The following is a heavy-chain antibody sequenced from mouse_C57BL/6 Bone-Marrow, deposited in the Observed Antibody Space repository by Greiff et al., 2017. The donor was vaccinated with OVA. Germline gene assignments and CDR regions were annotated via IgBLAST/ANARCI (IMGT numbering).Heavy chain of an antibody. CDR2: IYPGGGYT. CDR1: GYTFTNYW. CDR3: ARSGGSSPYYFDY. J-gene: IGHJ2*01. V-gene: IGHV1-63*01. D-gene: IGHD1-1*01. Sequence: QVHVKQSGAELVRPGTSVKMSCKASGYTFTNYWIGWAKQRPGHGLEWIGDIYPGGGYTNYNEKFKGKATLTADKSSSTAYMQFSSLTSEDSAIYYCARSGGSSPYYFDYWGQGTTLTVSS.